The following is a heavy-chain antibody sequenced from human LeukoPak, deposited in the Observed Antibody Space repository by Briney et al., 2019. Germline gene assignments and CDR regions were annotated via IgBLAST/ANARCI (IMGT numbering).Heavy chain of an antibody. CDR3: ASPLGN. CDR1: GGSISNYF. D-gene: IGHD7-27*01. CDR2: VFYNGST. J-gene: IGHJ4*02. V-gene: IGHV4-59*12. Sequence: PSETLSLTCTVAGGSISNYFWSWIRQPPGKGLEWVGHVFYNGSTNYNPSLKSRVTMSVDTSKNQISLKLTSVTAADTAVYYCASPLGNWGQGILVTVSS.